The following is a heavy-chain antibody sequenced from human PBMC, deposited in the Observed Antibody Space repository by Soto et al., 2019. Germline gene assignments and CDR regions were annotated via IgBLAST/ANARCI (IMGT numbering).Heavy chain of an antibody. J-gene: IGHJ5*02. D-gene: IGHD2-2*01. V-gene: IGHV5-10-1*01. Sequence: GESLKISCTGFGYTFTTFWISWVLQGPGEGLEWMGRIDPRDSYVNYSPSFQGHVTISLDKSISTAYLQWGSLKASDTAMYYCARLFCSTTTCDSWFDPWGQGTLVTVSS. CDR1: GYTFTTFW. CDR2: IDPRDSYV. CDR3: ARLFCSTTTCDSWFDP.